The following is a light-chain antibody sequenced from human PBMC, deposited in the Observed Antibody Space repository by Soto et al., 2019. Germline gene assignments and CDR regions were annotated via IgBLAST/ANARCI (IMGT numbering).Light chain of an antibody. Sequence: EMVMTQSPATLSVSPGERVTLSCRASESVHRNLAWYQQKPGQGPSLLIYYASTRATGVPDRFTGSGSGTDFTLTIRSLQSEDSGVYHCQHYNNWPPTFGPGTKVEIK. CDR1: ESVHRN. CDR3: QHYNNWPPT. V-gene: IGKV3-15*01. CDR2: YAS. J-gene: IGKJ3*01.